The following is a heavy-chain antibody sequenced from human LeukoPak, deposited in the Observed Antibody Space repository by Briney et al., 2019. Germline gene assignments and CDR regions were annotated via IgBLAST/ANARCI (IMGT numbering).Heavy chain of an antibody. J-gene: IGHJ4*02. V-gene: IGHV1-18*01. CDR2: ISAYNGNA. CDR3: ARLLWAGDEYFFDY. CDR1: NYTFTSYG. Sequence: ASVKVSCKASNYTFTSYGLSWVRQAPGQGLQWMGWISAYNGNAKYAQKFQDRVTLTTDTSTSTSSMELRSLRSDDTAIYYCARLLWAGDEYFFDYWGQGTLVTVSS. D-gene: IGHD2-15*01.